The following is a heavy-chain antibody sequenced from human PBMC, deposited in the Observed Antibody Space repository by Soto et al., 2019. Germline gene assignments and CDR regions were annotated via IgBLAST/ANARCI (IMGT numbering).Heavy chain of an antibody. CDR3: ARAPRGPYYDFWSGYYKDYYYGMDV. Sequence: WGSLRLSCAASGFTFVSYAIRCVRHSPLKWREWVGVISYDGSNKYYADSVKGRFTISRDNSKNTLYLQMNSLRAEDTAVYYCARAPRGPYYDFWSGYYKDYYYGMDVWGQGTTVTVSS. CDR1: GFTFVSYA. V-gene: IGHV3-30-3*01. D-gene: IGHD3-3*01. J-gene: IGHJ6*02. CDR2: ISYDGSNK.